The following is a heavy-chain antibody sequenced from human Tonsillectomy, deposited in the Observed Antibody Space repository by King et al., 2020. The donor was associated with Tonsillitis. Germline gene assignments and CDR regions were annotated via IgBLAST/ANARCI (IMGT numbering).Heavy chain of an antibody. V-gene: IGHV4-39*07. CDR3: ATLGSPTCYGYGSRFCWYFDL. CDR2: VYYSGST. D-gene: IGHD2-2*01. CDR1: GGSISRSTYF. J-gene: IGHJ2*01. Sequence: LQLQESGPGLMKPSETLSLTCTVSGGSISRSTYFWAWIRQAPGKGLEWIGSVYYSGSTYSNPSLKSRATISVDTAKNQFSLKINSVAAADTAVYYCATLGSPTCYGYGSRFCWYFDLWGRGTLVTVSS.